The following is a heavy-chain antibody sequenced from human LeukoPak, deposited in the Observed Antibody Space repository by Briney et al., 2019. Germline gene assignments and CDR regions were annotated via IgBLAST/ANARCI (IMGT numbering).Heavy chain of an antibody. CDR3: SRAADVVLVPPSED. V-gene: IGHV1-2*02. Sequence: ASVRLSCRASAYTFIGYSMHWVRQAPGQGLEWMGWINPNSGDTNYAQTFKGRVTITRDTSISEAYMELSSLRFDDTAVYYCSRAADVVLVPPSEDWGQGTLVTVSS. D-gene: IGHD2-8*02. J-gene: IGHJ4*02. CDR1: AYTFIGYS. CDR2: INPNSGDT.